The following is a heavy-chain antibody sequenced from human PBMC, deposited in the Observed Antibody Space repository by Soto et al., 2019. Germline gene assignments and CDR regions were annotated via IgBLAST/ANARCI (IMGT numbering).Heavy chain of an antibody. CDR3: ARAPYSYGSGSYYLNWFDP. Sequence: SQTLSLTCTVSCGSISRLYWSRIRQSPGKGLEWIGYLYNTGSTNYNPSLKSRVTISVDTSKNQFSLKLSSVTAADTAVYYCARAPYSYGSGSYYLNWFDPWGQGTLVTVSS. CDR2: LYNTGST. V-gene: IGHV4-59*11. D-gene: IGHD3-10*01. J-gene: IGHJ5*02. CDR1: CGSISRLY.